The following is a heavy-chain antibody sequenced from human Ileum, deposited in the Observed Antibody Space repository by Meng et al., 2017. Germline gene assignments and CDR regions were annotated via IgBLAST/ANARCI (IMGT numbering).Heavy chain of an antibody. Sequence: GGSLRLSCAASGFTLRTYAMQWVRQAPGAGLEWVAVITADGSNQYYADSVKGRFTISRDTSENTLYLQLNSLRPEDTAVYYCARDGSYGSGSYRFSAFDVWGQGKTVTVSS. CDR3: ARDGSYGSGSYRFSAFDV. J-gene: IGHJ3*01. CDR2: ITADGSNQ. CDR1: GFTLRTYA. V-gene: IGHV3-30*04. D-gene: IGHD3-10*01.